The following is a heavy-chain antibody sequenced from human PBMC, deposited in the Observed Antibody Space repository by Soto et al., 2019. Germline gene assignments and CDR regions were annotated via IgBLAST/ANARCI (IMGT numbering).Heavy chain of an antibody. D-gene: IGHD5-12*01. CDR1: GFTFSSYE. J-gene: IGHJ4*02. Sequence: GGSLRLSCAASGFTFSSYEMNWVRQAPGKGLEWVSYISSGGRNIYYADSVKGRFTVSRDNAKNSVDLQMNSLRAEDTAVYYCARDRGVRDSGYDWHFDYWGQGTLVTVSS. CDR3: ARDRGVRDSGYDWHFDY. V-gene: IGHV3-48*03. CDR2: ISSGGRNI.